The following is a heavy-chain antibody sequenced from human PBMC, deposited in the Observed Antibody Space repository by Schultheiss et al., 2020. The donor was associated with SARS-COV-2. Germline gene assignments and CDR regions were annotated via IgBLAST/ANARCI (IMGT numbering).Heavy chain of an antibody. Sequence: GESLKISCAASGFTFSSYGMHWVRQAPGKGLEWVAVISYDGSNKYYADSVKGRFTISRDNSKNTLYLQMNSLRDEDTAVYYCARDYGDYDIYFDYWGQGTLVTVSS. CDR2: ISYDGSNK. CDR1: GFTFSSYG. J-gene: IGHJ4*02. CDR3: ARDYGDYDIYFDY. D-gene: IGHD4-17*01. V-gene: IGHV3-30*12.